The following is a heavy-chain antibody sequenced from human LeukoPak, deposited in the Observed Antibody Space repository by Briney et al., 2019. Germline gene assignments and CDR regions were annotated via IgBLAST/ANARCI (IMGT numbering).Heavy chain of an antibody. V-gene: IGHV4-39*01. CDR1: GGSISSSSYY. J-gene: IGHJ5*02. CDR3: ARQGPGIAAANWFDP. CDR2: IYYSGST. Sequence: SETLCLTCTVSGGSISSSSYYWGWIRQPPGKGLEWIGSIYYSGSTYYNPSLKSRVTISVDTSKNQFSLKLSSVTAADTAVYYCARQGPGIAAANWFDPWGQGTLVTVSS. D-gene: IGHD6-13*01.